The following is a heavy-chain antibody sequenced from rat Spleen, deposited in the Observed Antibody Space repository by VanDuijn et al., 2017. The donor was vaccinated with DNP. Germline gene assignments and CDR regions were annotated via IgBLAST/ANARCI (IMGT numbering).Heavy chain of an antibody. CDR2: ISTSGGST. J-gene: IGHJ1*01. CDR3: TTGGYFDF. V-gene: IGHV5-27*01. Sequence: EVQLVESGGGLVQPGRSLKLSCAASGFTFSNYDMAWVRQAPTKGLEWVASISTSGGSTYYRDSVKGRFTISRDYAKSTLYLQMDSLRSEDTATYYCTTGGYFDFWGPGTMVTVSS. CDR1: GFTFSNYD.